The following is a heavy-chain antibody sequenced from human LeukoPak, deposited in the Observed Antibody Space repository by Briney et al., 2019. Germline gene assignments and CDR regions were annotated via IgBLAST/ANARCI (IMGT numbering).Heavy chain of an antibody. CDR3: ARTLSLYGYNYLFDY. V-gene: IGHV3-23*01. J-gene: IGHJ4*02. CDR1: GFTFSSYA. Sequence: PGGSLRLSCAASGFTFSSYAMSWVRQAPGKGLEWVSAISGSGGSTYYADSVKGRFTISRDNSKNTLYLQMNSLRAEDTAVYYCARTLSLYGYNYLFDYWGQGTLVTVSS. D-gene: IGHD5-24*01. CDR2: ISGSGGST.